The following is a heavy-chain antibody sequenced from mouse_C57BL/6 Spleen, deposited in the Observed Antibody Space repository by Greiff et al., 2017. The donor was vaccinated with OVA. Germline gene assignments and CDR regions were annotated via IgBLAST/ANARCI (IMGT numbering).Heavy chain of an antibody. D-gene: IGHD2-3*01. V-gene: IGHV1-72*01. CDR3: ARSGVYDGYPYWYFDV. Sequence: QVQLQQPGAELVKPGASVKLSCKASGYTFTSYWMHWVKQRPGRGLEWIGRIDPNSGGTKYNEKFKSKATLTVDKPSSTAYMQLSSLTSEDSAGYYCARSGVYDGYPYWYFDVWGTGTPVTVSS. CDR1: GYTFTSYW. CDR2: IDPNSGGT. J-gene: IGHJ1*03.